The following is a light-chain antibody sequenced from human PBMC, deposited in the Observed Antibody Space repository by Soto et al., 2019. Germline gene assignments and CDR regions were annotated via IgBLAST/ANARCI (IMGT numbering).Light chain of an antibody. CDR2: GAS. CDR1: QSVTTSY. J-gene: IGKJ1*01. Sequence: IVLTQSPGTLSLSPGERATLSCRASQSVTTSYLAWYQRKPGQAPRLLIYGASSRATGIPNRFSGSGSGTDFTLTISRLEPEDCAVYYCQHYGSSPRFGQGTKVDIK. V-gene: IGKV3-20*01. CDR3: QHYGSSPR.